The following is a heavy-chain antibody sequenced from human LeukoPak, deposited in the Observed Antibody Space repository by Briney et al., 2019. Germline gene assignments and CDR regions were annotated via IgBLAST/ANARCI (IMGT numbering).Heavy chain of an antibody. D-gene: IGHD6-19*01. V-gene: IGHV3-15*01. CDR1: GFTFSKAW. CDR2: IKSKTDGGTT. CDR3: TTGLAGL. Sequence: GGSLRLSCAASGFTFSKAWMSWVRQAPGKGLEWVGRIKSKTDGGTTGYVAPVKGRFIISRDDSKDTLYLQINSLKTEDTAMYYCTTGLAGLWGQGTLVTVSS. J-gene: IGHJ4*02.